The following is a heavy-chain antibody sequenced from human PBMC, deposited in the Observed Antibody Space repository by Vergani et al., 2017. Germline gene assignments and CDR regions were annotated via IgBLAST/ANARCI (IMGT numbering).Heavy chain of an antibody. CDR2: INANGAAT. D-gene: IGHD3-16*01. V-gene: IGHV3-20*04. CDR3: ARDRGSYFYGMDV. CDR1: GFKFDDYG. Sequence: EVQLVESGGGRVRPGGSLRLSCEVSGFKFDDYGVSWVRQAPGKGLEWVSAINANGAATGYADSVKGRFTISRDNAKNSLYLQMNSLRAEDTAVYYCARDRGSYFYGMDVWGQGTTVTVSS. J-gene: IGHJ6*02.